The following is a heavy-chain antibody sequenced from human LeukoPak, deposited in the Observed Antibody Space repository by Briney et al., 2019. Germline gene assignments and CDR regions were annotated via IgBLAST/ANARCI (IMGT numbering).Heavy chain of an antibody. CDR1: GGSFSGYY. J-gene: IGHJ6*02. V-gene: IGHV4-34*01. D-gene: IGHD6-19*01. CDR2: INHSGST. Sequence: SETLSLTCAVYGGSFSGYYWSWIRQPPGQGLEWIGEINHSGSTNYNPSLKSRVTTSVDTSKNQFSLKLSSVTAADTAVYYCARRAVFYYYYYYGMDVWGQGTTVTVSS. CDR3: ARRAVFYYYYYYGMDV.